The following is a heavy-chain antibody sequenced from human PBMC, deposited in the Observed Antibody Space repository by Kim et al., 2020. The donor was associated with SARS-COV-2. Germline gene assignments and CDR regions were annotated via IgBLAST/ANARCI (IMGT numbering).Heavy chain of an antibody. CDR2: INHAGDT. CDR3: ARSAGVRYVEWSPYYFDY. Sequence: SETLSLSCAVYGGSFTSYYWSWIRQSPDMGLEWIGEINHAGDTNYNPSLQSRVTISVDTSKNQFSLKLNSVIAADTAVYYCARSAGVRYVEWSPYYFDYWGQGTLVTLSS. V-gene: IGHV4-34*01. CDR1: GGSFTSYY. J-gene: IGHJ4*02. D-gene: IGHD3-9*01.